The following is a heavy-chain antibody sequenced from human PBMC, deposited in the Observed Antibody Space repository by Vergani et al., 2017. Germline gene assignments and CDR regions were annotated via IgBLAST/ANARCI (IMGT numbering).Heavy chain of an antibody. V-gene: IGHV3-33*01. CDR2: IWYVGSKK. J-gene: IGHJ4*02. Sequence: QVQLVESGGGVVQPGRSLRLSCAASGFTFSSYGMHWVRQAPGKGLEWVAVIWYVGSKKYYADSVRGRFTNSRDNSKNTLYLQMNSLRAEDTAVYYCARDPRRFGELVDYWGQGTLVTVSS. CDR3: ARDPRRFGELVDY. D-gene: IGHD3-10*01. CDR1: GFTFSSYG.